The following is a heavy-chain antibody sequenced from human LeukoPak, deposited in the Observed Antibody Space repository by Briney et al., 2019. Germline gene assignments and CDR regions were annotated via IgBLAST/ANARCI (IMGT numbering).Heavy chain of an antibody. D-gene: IGHD1-26*01. CDR3: ASGAQSDY. CDR2: ISSSGSTK. V-gene: IGHV3-48*03. CDR1: GFTFSSYE. J-gene: IGHJ4*02. Sequence: GGSLRLSCAASGFTFSSYEMNWVRQAPGKGLEWVSYISSSGSTKYYADSVKGRITISRDNAKNSLYLQMNSLRAEETAVYYCASGAQSDYWGQGNLVTVSS.